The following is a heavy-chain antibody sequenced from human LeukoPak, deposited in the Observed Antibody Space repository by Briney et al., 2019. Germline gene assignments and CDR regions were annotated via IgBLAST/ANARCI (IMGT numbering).Heavy chain of an antibody. D-gene: IGHD3-10*01. CDR2: IYSGGST. CDR1: GFTVSSND. CDR3: ASGSGSYRTPYYYMDV. Sequence: QAGGSLRLSCAASGFTVSSNDMSWVRQAPGKGLEWVSVIYSGGSTYYADSVKGRFTISRDNSKNTLYLQMNSLGAEDTAVYYCASGSGSYRTPYYYMDVWGTGTTVTVSS. J-gene: IGHJ6*03. V-gene: IGHV3-53*01.